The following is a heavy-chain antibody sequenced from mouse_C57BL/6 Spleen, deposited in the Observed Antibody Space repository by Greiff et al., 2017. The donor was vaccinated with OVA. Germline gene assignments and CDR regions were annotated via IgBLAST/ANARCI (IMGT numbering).Heavy chain of an antibody. D-gene: IGHD2-5*01. Sequence: QVQLKESGAELVRPGASVKLSCKASGYTFTDYYINWVKQRPGQGLEWIARIYPGSGNTYYNEKFKGKATLTAEKSSSTAYMQLSSLTSEDSAVYFCARCYSNYWFAYWGQGTLVTVSA. CDR3: ARCYSNYWFAY. V-gene: IGHV1-76*01. J-gene: IGHJ3*01. CDR2: IYPGSGNT. CDR1: GYTFTDYY.